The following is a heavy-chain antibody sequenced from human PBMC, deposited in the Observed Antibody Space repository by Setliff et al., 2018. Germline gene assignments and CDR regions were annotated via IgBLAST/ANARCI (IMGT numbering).Heavy chain of an antibody. V-gene: IGHV4-39*01. CDR2: IYYRGDT. D-gene: IGHD3-16*01. CDR1: GASLSSGTYY. CDR3: ARLPNYVWGSPVDY. J-gene: IGHJ4*02. Sequence: SETLSLTCTVSGASLSSGTYYWGWIRQPPGKGLEWIGRIYYRGDTYYNASLKGRLTISVDTAQNQFSLKLASVTAADTAVYYCARLPNYVWGSPVDYWGQGTLVTVSS.